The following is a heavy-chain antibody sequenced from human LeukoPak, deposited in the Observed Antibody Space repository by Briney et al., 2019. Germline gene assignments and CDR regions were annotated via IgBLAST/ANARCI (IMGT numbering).Heavy chain of an antibody. CDR2: ISYSGST. Sequence: PSETLSLTCSVSGASISSHYWSWIRQPPGKGLEWIGYISYSGSTDSNPSLKSRVTISVDTSKNQISLKLSSVTAADTAVYYCARTYCRGGSCHFDYWGQGTLVTVSS. V-gene: IGHV4-59*08. CDR1: GASISSHY. J-gene: IGHJ4*02. D-gene: IGHD2-15*01. CDR3: ARTYCRGGSCHFDY.